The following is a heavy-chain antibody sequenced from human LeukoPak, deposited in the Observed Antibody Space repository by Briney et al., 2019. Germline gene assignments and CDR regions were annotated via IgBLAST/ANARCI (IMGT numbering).Heavy chain of an antibody. D-gene: IGHD6-13*01. V-gene: IGHV3-15*01. J-gene: IGHJ4*02. CDR1: GFTFSNAW. CDR3: TTEVRLGSWYEGNYFDY. CDR2: IKSKTDGGTT. Sequence: GGSLRLSCAASGFTFSNAWMSWVRQAPGKGLEWVGRIKSKTDGGTTDYAAPVKGRFTISRDDSKNTLYLQMNSLKTEDTAVYYCTTEVRLGSWYEGNYFDYWGQGTLVTVSS.